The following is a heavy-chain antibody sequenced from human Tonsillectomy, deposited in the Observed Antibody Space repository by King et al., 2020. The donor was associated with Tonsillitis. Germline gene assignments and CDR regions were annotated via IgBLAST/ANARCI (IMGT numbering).Heavy chain of an antibody. CDR2: MNPNSGNT. J-gene: IGHJ3*02. CDR1: GYTFTSYD. D-gene: IGHD3-9*01. Sequence: QLVQSGAEVRKPGASVKVSCKASGYTFTSYDINWVRQATGQGLEWMGWMNPNSGNTGYAQKFQGRVTMTRNTSISTAYMELSSLRSEDTAVYYCARVGYFDWLLSGDAFDIWGQGTMVTVSS. V-gene: IGHV1-8*02. CDR3: ARVGYFDWLLSGDAFDI.